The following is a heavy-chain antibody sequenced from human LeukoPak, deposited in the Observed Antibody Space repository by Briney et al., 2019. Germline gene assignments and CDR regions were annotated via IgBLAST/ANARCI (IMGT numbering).Heavy chain of an antibody. CDR1: GFTFSSYS. Sequence: GGSLRLSCAASGFTFSSYSMNWVRQAPGKGLEWVSSISSSSSYIYYADSVKGRFTISRDNAKNSLYLQMNSLRAEDTAVYYCARYITYQPLLSPRRPDYYYYYMDVWGKGTTVTVSS. V-gene: IGHV3-21*01. CDR3: ARYITYQPLLSPRRPDYYYYYMDV. J-gene: IGHJ6*03. CDR2: ISSSSSYI. D-gene: IGHD2-2*01.